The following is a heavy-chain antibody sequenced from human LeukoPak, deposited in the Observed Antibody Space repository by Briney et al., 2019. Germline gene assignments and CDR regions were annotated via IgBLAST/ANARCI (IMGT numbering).Heavy chain of an antibody. V-gene: IGHV4-59*08. CDR3: ARWSIGATSGWAGFDY. Sequence: NPSETLSLTCTVSGGSISSYYWSWIRQPPGKGLEWIGYIYYSGSTNYNPSLKSRVTISVDTSKNQFSLKLSSVTAADTAVYYCARWSIGATSGWAGFDYWGQGTLVTVSS. J-gene: IGHJ4*02. CDR2: IYYSGST. CDR1: GGSISSYY. D-gene: IGHD6-19*01.